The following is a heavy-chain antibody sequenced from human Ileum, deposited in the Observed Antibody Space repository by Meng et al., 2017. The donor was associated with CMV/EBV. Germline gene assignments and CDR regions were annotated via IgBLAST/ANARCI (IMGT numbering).Heavy chain of an antibody. Sequence: GGSLRLSCVASGFTFSRYGMNWVRQAPGRGLEWVSSISVSSKYINYGTSLKGRITISRDDDKNSLYLQMSSLRAEDTALYVCAKGMTTVTIYGMDVWGQGTTVTVSS. D-gene: IGHD4-17*01. CDR1: GFTFSRYG. CDR3: AKGMTTVTIYGMDV. J-gene: IGHJ6*02. V-gene: IGHV3-21*04. CDR2: ISVSSKYI.